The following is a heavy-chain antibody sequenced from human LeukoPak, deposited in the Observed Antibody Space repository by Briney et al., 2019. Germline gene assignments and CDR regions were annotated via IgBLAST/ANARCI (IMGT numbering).Heavy chain of an antibody. CDR3: ARGYNYGKFDY. CDR2: INPNTGVT. Sequence: ASVKVSCKASGYTFTGYYMHWVRQAPGQGLEWMGWINPNTGVTKYAQKFQGRVTMTRDTSISTAYMELSRLRSDDTAVYYCARGYNYGKFDYWGQGTLVTVSS. CDR1: GYTFTGYY. J-gene: IGHJ4*02. D-gene: IGHD3-10*01. V-gene: IGHV1-2*02.